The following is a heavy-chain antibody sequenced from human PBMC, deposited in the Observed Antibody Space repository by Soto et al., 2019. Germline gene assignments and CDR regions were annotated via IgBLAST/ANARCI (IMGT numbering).Heavy chain of an antibody. CDR3: ARTESSGWSTRYGMDV. D-gene: IGHD6-19*01. V-gene: IGHV3-23*01. CDR1: GFTFGNFA. CDR2: ISGSGGDT. Sequence: VQLLESGGGLVQPGRSLRLSCTVSGFTFGNFAMTWVRQAPGKGLEWVSGISGSGGDTYYADSVKGRFTISRDNSKNTLYLQMSSLRAEDTATFYCARTESSGWSTRYGMDVWGQGTAVTVSS. J-gene: IGHJ6*02.